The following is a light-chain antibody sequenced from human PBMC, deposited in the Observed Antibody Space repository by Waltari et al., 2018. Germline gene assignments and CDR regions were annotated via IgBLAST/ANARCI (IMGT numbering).Light chain of an antibody. CDR3: QHYINWPLT. CDR2: GAS. J-gene: IGKJ4*01. CDR1: QSVSSN. Sequence: EIVMTQSPVTLSVSPGERATLSCRASQSVSSNLAWYQQKPGQPPRLLIYGASTRATGIPARFSGSGSGIEFTLTISSLQPEDFVVYFCQHYINWPLTFGGGTKVEIK. V-gene: IGKV3-15*01.